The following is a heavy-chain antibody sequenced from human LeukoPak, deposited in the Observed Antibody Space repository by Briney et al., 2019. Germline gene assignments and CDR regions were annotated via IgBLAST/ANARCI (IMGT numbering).Heavy chain of an antibody. CDR3: ASGSERGY. J-gene: IGHJ4*02. CDR1: GGSISSSSYY. D-gene: IGHD5-24*01. Sequence: SETLSLTCTVSGGSISSSSYYWGWIRQPPGKGLEWIGSIYYDGSTYYNPSLKSRVTMSLDTSKNQFSLRLSSVTAADTAVYYCASGSERGYWGQGTLVTVSS. V-gene: IGHV4-39*01. CDR2: IYYDGST.